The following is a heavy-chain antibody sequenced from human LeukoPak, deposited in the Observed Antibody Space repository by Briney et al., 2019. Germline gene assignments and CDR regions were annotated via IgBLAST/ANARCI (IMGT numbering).Heavy chain of an antibody. D-gene: IGHD3-10*01. J-gene: IGHJ4*02. CDR3: ATLPYYGTPDY. Sequence: ASVKVSCKVSGYTLTELSMHWVRQAPGKGFEWMGRFDPEDGETIYAQKFRDRVTMTEDTSTDTAYMELSSLRSEDTAVYYCATLPYYGTPDYWGQGTLVTVSS. V-gene: IGHV1-24*01. CDR2: FDPEDGET. CDR1: GYTLTELS.